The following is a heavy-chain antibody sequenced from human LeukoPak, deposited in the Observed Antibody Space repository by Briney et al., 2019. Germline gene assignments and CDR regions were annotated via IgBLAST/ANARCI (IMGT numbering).Heavy chain of an antibody. V-gene: IGHV3-30*18. CDR2: ISYDGSNK. Sequence: GGSLRLSCAASGFTFSSYGMHWVRQAPGKGLEWVAVISYDGSNKYYADSVKGRFTISRDNSKNTLYLQMDSLRAEDTAVYYCAKDREYSSGWFHAFDIWGQGTMVTVSS. CDR1: GFTFSSYG. D-gene: IGHD6-19*01. CDR3: AKDREYSSGWFHAFDI. J-gene: IGHJ3*02.